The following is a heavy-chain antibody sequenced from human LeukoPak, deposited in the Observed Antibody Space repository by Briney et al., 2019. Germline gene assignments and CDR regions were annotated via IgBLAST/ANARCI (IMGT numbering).Heavy chain of an antibody. Sequence: PGGSLRLSCAASGFMLSNSAMSWVRLAPGKGLEWVSAISGSGLNTYYADSVKGRFTISRDISRNILYLEMNSLRAEDTAVYYCTRWLVYWGQGTLVTVSS. D-gene: IGHD3-10*01. CDR2: ISGSGLNT. V-gene: IGHV3-23*01. CDR1: GFMLSNSA. CDR3: TRWLVY. J-gene: IGHJ4*02.